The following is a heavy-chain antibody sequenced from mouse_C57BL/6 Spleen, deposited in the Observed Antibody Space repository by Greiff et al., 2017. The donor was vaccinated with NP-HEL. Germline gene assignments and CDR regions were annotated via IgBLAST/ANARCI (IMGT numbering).Heavy chain of an antibody. V-gene: IGHV1-82*01. Sequence: VQLVESGPELVKPGASVKISCKASGYAFSSSWMNWVKQRPGKGLEWIGRIYPGDGDTNYNGKFKGKATLTADKSSSTAYMQLSSLTSEDSAVYFCARSLITTVVASDVWGTGTTVTVSS. J-gene: IGHJ1*03. CDR1: GYAFSSSW. CDR3: ARSLITTVVASDV. CDR2: IYPGDGDT. D-gene: IGHD1-1*01.